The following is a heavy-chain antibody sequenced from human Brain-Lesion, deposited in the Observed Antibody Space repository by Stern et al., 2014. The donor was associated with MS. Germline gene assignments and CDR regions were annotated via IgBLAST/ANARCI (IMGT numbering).Heavy chain of an antibody. D-gene: IGHD4-11*01. V-gene: IGHV3-21*01. J-gene: IGHJ4*02. CDR1: GFTFSDSS. CDR2: ISSNKNYI. Sequence: EVQLVESGGGLVKPGGSLRLSCAASGFTFSDSSMFWVRQAPGKGLEWVSCISSNKNYINYADSVKGRFTISRENARDSLQLQMNSLRVEDTAVYYCATVSPYSSSLYPFFDNWGQGTRVTVSS. CDR3: ATVSPYSSSLYPFFDN.